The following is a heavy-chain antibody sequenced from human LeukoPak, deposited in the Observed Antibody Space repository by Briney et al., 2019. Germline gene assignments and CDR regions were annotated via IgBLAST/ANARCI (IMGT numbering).Heavy chain of an antibody. CDR3: ARGYCGGDCKYYDFYFFDV. V-gene: IGHV4-61*02. CDR1: GGSFSSGDYS. CDR2: LFSSGTT. D-gene: IGHD2-21*02. Sequence: SETLSLTCTVSGGSFSSGDYSWNWIRQPAGQGLEWIGRLFSSGTTNYNPSLKSRVTISGDTSNNQFSLKLTSVTATDTAVYYCARGYCGGDCKYYDFYFFDVWGKGATVTVSS. J-gene: IGHJ6*04.